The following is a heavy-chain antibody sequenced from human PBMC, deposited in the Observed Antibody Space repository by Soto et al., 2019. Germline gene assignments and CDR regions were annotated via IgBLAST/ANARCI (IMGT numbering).Heavy chain of an antibody. CDR2: ISAYNGNT. J-gene: IGHJ4*02. CDR1: GYTFTSCG. V-gene: IGHV1-18*01. Sequence: ASVKVSCKASGYTFTSCGISWVRQAPGQGLEWMGWISAYNGNTNYAQKLQGRVTMTTDTSTSTAYMELRSLRSDDTAVYYCARLHDYIWGSYRGPFDYWGQGTLVIVSS. CDR3: ARLHDYIWGSYRGPFDY. D-gene: IGHD3-16*02.